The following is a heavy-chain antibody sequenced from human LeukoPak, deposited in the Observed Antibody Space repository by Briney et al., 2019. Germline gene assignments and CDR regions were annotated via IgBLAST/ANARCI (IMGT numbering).Heavy chain of an antibody. CDR1: GGSISSSSYY. J-gene: IGHJ4*02. V-gene: IGHV4-39*01. CDR3: ARSIMITFGGVIPHYFDY. CDR2: IYYSGST. D-gene: IGHD3-16*02. Sequence: SETLSLTCTVSGGSISSSSYYWCWIRQPPGTGLEWIGSIYYSGSTYYNPSLKSRVTISVDTSKNQFSLKLGSVTAADTAVYYCARSIMITFGGVIPHYFDYWGQGTLVTVSS.